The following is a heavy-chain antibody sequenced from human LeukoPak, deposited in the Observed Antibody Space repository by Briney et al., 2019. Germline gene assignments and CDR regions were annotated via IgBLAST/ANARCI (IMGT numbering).Heavy chain of an antibody. CDR2: IYYSGST. CDR3: ARGVGYYGSGSPPDY. D-gene: IGHD3-10*01. V-gene: IGHV4-39*07. Sequence: SETLSLTCTVSGGSISSSSYYWGWIRQPPGKGLEWIGSIYYSGSTYYNPSLKSRVTISVDTSKNQFSLKLSSVTAADTAVYYCARGVGYYGSGSPPDYWGQGTLVTVSS. CDR1: GGSISSSSYY. J-gene: IGHJ4*02.